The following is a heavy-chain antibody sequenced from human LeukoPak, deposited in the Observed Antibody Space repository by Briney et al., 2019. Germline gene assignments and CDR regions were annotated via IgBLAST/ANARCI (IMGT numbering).Heavy chain of an antibody. V-gene: IGHV3-23*01. Sequence: PGGSLRLSCAASGFTFSASAMNWVRQAPAKGLEWVSSVNGGGSSTYYADSVKGRFTISRDNSRNTLYLQMSSLRVEDTAVYYCAKGSHSYDYWGQGALVTVSS. CDR3: AKGSHSYDY. CDR1: GFTFSASA. CDR2: VNGGGSST. J-gene: IGHJ4*02. D-gene: IGHD5-18*01.